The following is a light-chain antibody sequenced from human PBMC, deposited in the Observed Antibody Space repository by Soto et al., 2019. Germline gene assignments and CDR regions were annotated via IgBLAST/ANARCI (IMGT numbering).Light chain of an antibody. CDR1: QSISSW. J-gene: IGKJ3*01. V-gene: IGKV1-5*01. CDR3: QQYNSYSPI. CDR2: DAS. Sequence: DIQMTQSPSTLSASVGDRVTITCRASQSISSWLAWYQQKPGKAPKLLIYDASSLESGVPSRFSGSGSGTEFTLTISSLQPDDFATYYCQQYNSYSPIFGPGTKVDI.